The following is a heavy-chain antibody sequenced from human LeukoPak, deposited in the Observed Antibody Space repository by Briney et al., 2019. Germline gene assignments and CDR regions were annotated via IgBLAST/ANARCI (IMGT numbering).Heavy chain of an antibody. CDR3: VRDGQGSTPLDY. CDR1: GFTFRSYY. V-gene: IGHV3-7*01. D-gene: IGHD2-15*01. J-gene: IGHJ4*02. Sequence: QPGGSLRLSCAASGFTFRSYYISWVRQAPGKGLEWVAHINKDGGQESYVDSVKGRFTISRDNAKNTLYLQMNSLRAEDTAVYFCVRDGQGSTPLDYWGQGTLVTVSS. CDR2: INKDGGQE.